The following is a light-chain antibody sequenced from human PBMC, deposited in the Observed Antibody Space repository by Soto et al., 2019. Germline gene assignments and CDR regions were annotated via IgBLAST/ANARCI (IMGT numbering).Light chain of an antibody. J-gene: IGLJ2*01. CDR2: SSN. V-gene: IGLV1-47*02. CDR1: SSNIGHNY. CDR3: AAWDYSLGGPV. Sequence: QAVVTQPPSASGTPGQRVTISCSGSSSNIGHNYVYWYHQLPGTAPKLLIYSSNQRPSGVPDRFSGSKSGTSASLAISGLRSEDEADYYCAAWDYSLGGPVFGGGTKLTVL.